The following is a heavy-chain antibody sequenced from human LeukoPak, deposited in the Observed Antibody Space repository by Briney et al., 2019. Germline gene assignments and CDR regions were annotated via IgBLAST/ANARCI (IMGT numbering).Heavy chain of an antibody. V-gene: IGHV1-2*02. CDR1: GYTFTGYY. CDR3: AVRTGDSFDY. CDR2: INPNSGGT. D-gene: IGHD2-8*02. J-gene: IGHJ4*02. Sequence: ASVKVSCKASGYTFTGYYIHWVRQAPGQGLEWMGWINPNSGGTSYAQKFQGRVTMTRDTSISTAYMELSRLRSDDTAVFYCAVRTGDSFDYCGQGTLVTVSS.